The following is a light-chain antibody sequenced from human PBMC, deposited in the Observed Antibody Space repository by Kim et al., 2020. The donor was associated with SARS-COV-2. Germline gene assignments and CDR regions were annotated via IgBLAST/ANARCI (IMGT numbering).Light chain of an antibody. CDR1: QSLLHSNGYNY. V-gene: IGKV2-28*01. J-gene: IGKJ4*01. CDR3: MQTLQTPFT. CDR2: LGS. Sequence: EPASISCRSSQSLLHSNGYNYLHWYLQKSGQSPQLLIYLGSNRASGVPDRFSGSGSGTDFTLKISRVEAEDVGVYYCMQTLQTPFTFGGGTKLEI.